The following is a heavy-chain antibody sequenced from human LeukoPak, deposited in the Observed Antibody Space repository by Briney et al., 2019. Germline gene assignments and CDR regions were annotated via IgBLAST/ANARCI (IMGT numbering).Heavy chain of an antibody. D-gene: IGHD3-16*02. Sequence: SETLSLTCTVSGGSISSYYWSWIRQPPGKGLEWIGYIYYSGSTNYNPSLKSRVTISVDTSKHQFSLKLSSVTAADTAVYYCARIGHYDYVWGSYRFPNWFDPWGQGTLVTVSS. CDR1: GGSISSYY. V-gene: IGHV4-59*08. CDR3: ARIGHYDYVWGSYRFPNWFDP. J-gene: IGHJ5*02. CDR2: IYYSGST.